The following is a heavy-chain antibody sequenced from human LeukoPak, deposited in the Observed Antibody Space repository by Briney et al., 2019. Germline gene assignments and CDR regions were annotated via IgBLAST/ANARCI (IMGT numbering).Heavy chain of an antibody. V-gene: IGHV1-3*01. D-gene: IGHD2-15*01. CDR1: GYTFTSYA. J-gene: IGHJ4*02. CDR3: ARRVQYCSGGSCYALDY. Sequence: ASVKVSCKASGYTFTSYAMHWVRQAPGQRLEWMGWINAGNGNTKYSQKFQGRVTITRDTSASTAYMELSSLRSEDTAVYYCARRVQYCSGGSCYALDYRGQGTLVTVSS. CDR2: INAGNGNT.